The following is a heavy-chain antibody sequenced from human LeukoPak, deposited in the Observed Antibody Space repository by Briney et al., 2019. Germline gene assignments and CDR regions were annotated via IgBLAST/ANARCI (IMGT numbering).Heavy chain of an antibody. J-gene: IGHJ4*02. CDR1: GFSLSSYW. D-gene: IGHD3-10*01. V-gene: IGHV3-7*01. Sequence: GGSLRLSCAASGFSLSSYWMSWVRQAPGKGLEWVANIRQDESEKYYVDSVKGRFTISRDNAKNSLHLQMNSLRAEDTAVYYCARDTLGEGEDANFAVYYFDYWGQGTPVTVSS. CDR3: ARDTLGEGEDANFAVYYFDY. CDR2: IRQDESEK.